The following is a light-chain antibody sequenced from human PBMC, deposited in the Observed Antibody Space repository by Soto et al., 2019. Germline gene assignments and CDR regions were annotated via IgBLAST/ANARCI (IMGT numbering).Light chain of an antibody. CDR1: QSVSSY. CDR2: EAS. CDR3: KQRSNLLT. J-gene: IGKJ4*01. Sequence: EIVLTQSPATLSLSPGERATLSCRASQSVSSYLAWYQQKPGQAPRLLIYEASNRATGIPARFSGSGSGTDFTLTISSLEPEDFAVYSCKQRSNLLTFGGGTKVEIK. V-gene: IGKV3-11*01.